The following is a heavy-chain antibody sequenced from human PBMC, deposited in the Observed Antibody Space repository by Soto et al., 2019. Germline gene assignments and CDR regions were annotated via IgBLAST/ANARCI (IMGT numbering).Heavy chain of an antibody. CDR1: GGTFSSYA. CDR3: ASCVKFYSRLFYYYYGMDV. CDR2: IIPIFGTA. J-gene: IGHJ6*02. D-gene: IGHD3-22*01. Sequence: GASVKVSCKASGGTFSSYAISWVRQAPGQGLEWMGGIIPIFGTANYAQKFQGRVTIIADESTSTAYMELSSLRSEDTAVYYCASCVKFYSRLFYYYYGMDVWGQGTTVTVSS. V-gene: IGHV1-69*13.